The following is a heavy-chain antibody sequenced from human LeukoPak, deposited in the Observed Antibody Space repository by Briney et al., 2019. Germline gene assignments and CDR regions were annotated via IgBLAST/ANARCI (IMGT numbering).Heavy chain of an antibody. D-gene: IGHD3-22*01. CDR1: GFTFSSYG. CDR3: XXXXXXVLFTRDHYMAV. Sequence: PGGSLRLSCAASGFTFSSYGMHWVRQAPGKGLEWVAFIRHDGSNKYYADSVKGRFTISRDNSKNRLYLQVNSLIAGDTAVYYGXXXXXXVLFTRDHYMAVWGKGTTVTISS. CDR2: IRHDGSNK. V-gene: IGHV3-30*02. J-gene: IGHJ6*03.